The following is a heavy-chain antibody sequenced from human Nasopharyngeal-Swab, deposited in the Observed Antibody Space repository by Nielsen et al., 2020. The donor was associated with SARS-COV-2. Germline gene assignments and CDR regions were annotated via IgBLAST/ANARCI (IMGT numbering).Heavy chain of an antibody. Sequence: GGSLRLSCAASGFTFSSYGMHWVRQAPGKGLEWVAVISYDGSNKYYADSVKGRFTISRDNSKNTLYLQMNSLRAEDTAVYYCARVSGITIFGVVATRHYYMDVWGKGTTVTVSS. D-gene: IGHD3-3*01. CDR3: ARVSGITIFGVVATRHYYMDV. V-gene: IGHV3-30*03. CDR2: ISYDGSNK. J-gene: IGHJ6*03. CDR1: GFTFSSYG.